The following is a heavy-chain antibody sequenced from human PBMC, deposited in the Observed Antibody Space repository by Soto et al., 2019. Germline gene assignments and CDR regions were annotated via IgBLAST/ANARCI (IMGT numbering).Heavy chain of an antibody. CDR3: TRGVVTITE. D-gene: IGHD1-20*01. J-gene: IGHJ4*02. Sequence: GGSLILSCAASGFTISSVYMTWVRQAPGKGLEWVSVIYSGGSTYYADSVEGRFTISRDNSKNTLYIQMTSLRVEDTAIYYCTRGVVTITEWGQGT. CDR2: IYSGGST. V-gene: IGHV3-53*01. CDR1: GFTISSVY.